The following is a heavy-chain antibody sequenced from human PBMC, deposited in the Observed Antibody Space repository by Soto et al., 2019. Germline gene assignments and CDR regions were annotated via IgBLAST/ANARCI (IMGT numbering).Heavy chain of an antibody. CDR2: IYYSGST. V-gene: IGHV4-30-2*03. CDR3: MLGSGWKDFDY. D-gene: IGHD3-22*01. CDR1: GASISSGGYS. J-gene: IGHJ4*02. Sequence: SETLSLTCAVSGASISSGGYSWSWIRQPPGKGLEWIGYIYYSGSTYYNPSLKSRVTISVGTSKNHFSLKLNSVTAADTAVYYCMLGSGWKDFDYWGQGTLVTVSS.